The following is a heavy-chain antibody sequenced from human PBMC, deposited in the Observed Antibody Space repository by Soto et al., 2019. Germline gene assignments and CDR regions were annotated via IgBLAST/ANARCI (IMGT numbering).Heavy chain of an antibody. CDR3: ARGRYYYGSGSYRNWFDP. J-gene: IGHJ5*02. D-gene: IGHD3-10*01. V-gene: IGHV4-59*01. CDR1: GGSISSYY. CDR2: IYYSGST. Sequence: PSETLTLTCTDSGGSISSYYWSWIRQPPGKGLEWIGYIYYSGSTNYNPSLRSRVTISVDTSKNQFSLKLSSVTAADTAVYYCARGRYYYGSGSYRNWFDPWGQGTLVTVSS.